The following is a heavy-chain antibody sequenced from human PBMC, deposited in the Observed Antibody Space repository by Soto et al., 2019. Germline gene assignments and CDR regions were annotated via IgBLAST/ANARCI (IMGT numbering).Heavy chain of an antibody. D-gene: IGHD6-6*01. CDR3: ATSSIAARDAFDI. V-gene: IGHV5-51*01. CDR2: IYPGDSDT. Sequence: GESLKISCKGSGYSFTSYWIGWVRQMPGKGLEWMGIIYPGDSDTRYSPSFQGQVTISADKSISTAYLQWSSLKASDTAMYYCATSSIAARDAFDIWGQGTMVTVSS. CDR1: GYSFTSYW. J-gene: IGHJ3*02.